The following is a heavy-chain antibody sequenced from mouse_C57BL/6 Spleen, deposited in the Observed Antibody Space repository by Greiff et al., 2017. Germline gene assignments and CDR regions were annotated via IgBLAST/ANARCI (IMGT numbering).Heavy chain of an antibody. CDR1: GFTFTDYY. Sequence: EVKLVESGGGLVQPGGSLSLSCAASGFTFTDYYMSWVRQPPGKALEWLGFIRNKANGYTTEYSASVKGRFTISRDNSQSILYLQMNALRAEDSATYYCARYDPPAWFAYWGQGTLVTVSA. V-gene: IGHV7-3*01. J-gene: IGHJ3*01. CDR3: ARYDPPAWFAY. CDR2: IRNKANGYTT.